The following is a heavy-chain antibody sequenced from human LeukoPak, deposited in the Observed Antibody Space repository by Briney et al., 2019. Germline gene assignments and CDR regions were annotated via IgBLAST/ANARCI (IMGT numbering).Heavy chain of an antibody. V-gene: IGHV4-59*01. CDR2: IYYSGST. D-gene: IGHD3-9*01. CDR3: ARTDKSDAFDI. CDR1: GGSISSYY. J-gene: IGHJ3*02. Sequence: SETLSLTCTVSGGSISSYYWSWIRQPPGKGLERIGYIYYSGSTNYNPSLKSRVTISVDPSKNQFSLKLSSVTAADTAVYYCARTDKSDAFDIWGQGTMVTVSS.